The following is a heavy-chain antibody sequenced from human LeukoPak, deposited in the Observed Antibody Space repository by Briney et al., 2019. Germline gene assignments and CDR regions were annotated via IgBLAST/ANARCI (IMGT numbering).Heavy chain of an antibody. V-gene: IGHV6-1*01. CDR2: TYYRSKWYN. D-gene: IGHD2-8*01. CDR1: GDSVSSNSAA. Sequence: SQTLSLTCAISGDSVSSNSAAWNWIRQSPSRGLEWLGRTYYRSKWYNDYAVSVKGRIAINPDTSKNQFSLQLNSVTPEDTAVYYCARTKGRSPLFDYWGQGTLVTVSS. J-gene: IGHJ4*02. CDR3: ARTKGRSPLFDY.